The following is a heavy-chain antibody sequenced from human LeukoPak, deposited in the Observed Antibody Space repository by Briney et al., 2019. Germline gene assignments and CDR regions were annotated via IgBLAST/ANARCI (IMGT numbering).Heavy chain of an antibody. J-gene: IGHJ3*02. V-gene: IGHV3-66*01. D-gene: IGHD2-15*01. CDR3: ARDRPSTYSLDAFDI. CDR2: IYSGGST. Sequence: GGSLRLSCAASGFTVSSNYMSWVRQAPGKGLEWVSVIYSGGSTYYADSVKGRFTISRDNSKNTLYLQMNSLRAEDTAVYYCARDRPSTYSLDAFDIWGQGTMVTVSS. CDR1: GFTVSSNY.